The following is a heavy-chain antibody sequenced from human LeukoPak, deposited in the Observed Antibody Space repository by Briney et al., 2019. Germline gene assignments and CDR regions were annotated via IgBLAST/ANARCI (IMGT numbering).Heavy chain of an antibody. CDR1: GGSISSSSYY. J-gene: IGHJ4*02. CDR3: ARLPRITIFGVVAY. V-gene: IGHV4-39*01. CDR2: IYYSGST. Sequence: SETLSLTCTVSGGSISSSSYYWGWIRQPPGKGLEWIGSIYYSGSTYYNPSLKSRVTISVDTSKNQFSLKLGSVTAADTAVYYCARLPRITIFGVVAYWGQGTLVTVSS. D-gene: IGHD3-3*01.